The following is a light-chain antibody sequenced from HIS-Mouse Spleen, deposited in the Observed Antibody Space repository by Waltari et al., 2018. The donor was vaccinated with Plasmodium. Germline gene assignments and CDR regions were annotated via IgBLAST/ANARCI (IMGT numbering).Light chain of an antibody. J-gene: IGLJ2*01. CDR1: KLGDNY. CDR3: QAWDSSTVV. CDR2: QDS. Sequence: SYELTQPPSVSVSPGQTASITCPRDKLGDNYACWYQQKPGQSPVLVIYQDSKRPSGIPERFSGSNSGNTATLTISGTQAMDEADYYCQAWDSSTVVFGGGTKLTVL. V-gene: IGLV3-1*01.